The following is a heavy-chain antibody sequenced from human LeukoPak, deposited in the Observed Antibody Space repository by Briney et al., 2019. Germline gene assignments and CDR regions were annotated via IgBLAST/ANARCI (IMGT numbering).Heavy chain of an antibody. CDR2: IKQDGSEK. D-gene: IGHD5-24*01. V-gene: IGHV3-7*01. CDR1: GFTFSSYW. CDR3: ARGSARLDSRDGYPDY. J-gene: IGHJ4*02. Sequence: GGSLRLSCAASGFTFSSYWMSWVRQAPGKGLEWVANIKQDGSEKYYVDSVKGRLTISRDNAKNLLSLQMNSLRAEDTAVYYCARGSARLDSRDGYPDYWGQGTLVTVSS.